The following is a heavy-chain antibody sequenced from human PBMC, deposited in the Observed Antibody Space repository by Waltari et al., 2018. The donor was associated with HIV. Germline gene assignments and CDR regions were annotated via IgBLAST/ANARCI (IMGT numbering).Heavy chain of an antibody. J-gene: IGHJ5*02. V-gene: IGHV1-24*01. CDR2: FDPEDGET. D-gene: IGHD3-10*01. Sequence: QVPLVQSGAVVTTPGASVTGPSMVSASPLTEFSMTWLRMAPGKGIEWMGGFDPEDGETIYAQKFQGRVTMTEDTSTETAYMELSSLRSEDTAVYYCATAYRGSGIPPFDPWGQGTLVTVSS. CDR3: ATAYRGSGIPPFDP. CDR1: ASPLTEFS.